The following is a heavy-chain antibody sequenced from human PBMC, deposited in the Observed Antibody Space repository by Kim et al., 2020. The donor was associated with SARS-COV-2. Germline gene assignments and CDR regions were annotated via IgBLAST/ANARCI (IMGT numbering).Heavy chain of an antibody. V-gene: IGHV1-69*13. J-gene: IGHJ6*02. D-gene: IGHD1-26*01. CDR3: ARDNAGSYETRGYYYYGMDV. CDR2: IIPIFGTA. Sequence: SVKVSCKASGGTFSSYAISWVRQAPGQGLEWMGGIIPIFGTANYAQKFQGRVTITADESTSTAYMELSSLRSEDTAVYYCARDNAGSYETRGYYYYGMDVWGQGTTVTVSS. CDR1: GGTFSSYA.